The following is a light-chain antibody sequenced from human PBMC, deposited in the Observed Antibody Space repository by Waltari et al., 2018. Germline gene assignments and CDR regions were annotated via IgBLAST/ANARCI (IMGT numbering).Light chain of an antibody. CDR2: GAS. CDR1: QSISSSY. CDR3: QQYGGSPRT. V-gene: IGKV3-20*01. Sequence: EIVLTQSPGTLSLSPGERATLSCRASQSISSSYLAWYQQKPGKAPRLLIYGASIRATGIPDRFSGSGSGTDFTLTISRLEPEDFAVYYCQQYGGSPRTFGQGTKLEIK. J-gene: IGKJ2*01.